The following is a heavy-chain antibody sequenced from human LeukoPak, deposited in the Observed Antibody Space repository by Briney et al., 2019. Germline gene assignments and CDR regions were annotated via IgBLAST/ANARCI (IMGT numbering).Heavy chain of an antibody. J-gene: IGHJ4*02. CDR2: IYPNSGGT. D-gene: IGHD2-21*02. CDR3: ARSLAYCGGDCYFDY. Sequence: ASVKVSCKASGYTFTGYYMHWVRQAPGQGLEWMGWIYPNSGGTNYAQKFQGRVTMTRDTSISTAYMELSRLRSDDTAVYYCARSLAYCGGDCYFDYWGQGTLVTVSS. CDR1: GYTFTGYY. V-gene: IGHV1-2*02.